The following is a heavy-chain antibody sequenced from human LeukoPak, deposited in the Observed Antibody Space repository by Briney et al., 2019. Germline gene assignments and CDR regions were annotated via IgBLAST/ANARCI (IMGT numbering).Heavy chain of an antibody. CDR3: ATLTVASPFDY. Sequence: GGSLRLSCPASGFTFSMYEMYWVHPVQGKRLEWVSYISSTGSTKYYADSVKGLFTISRDNAKNSLYLHMNSLRAEDTAVYYCATLTVASPFDYWGQGALVTVSS. V-gene: IGHV3-48*03. CDR2: ISSTGSTK. J-gene: IGHJ4*02. CDR1: GFTFSMYE. D-gene: IGHD5-12*01.